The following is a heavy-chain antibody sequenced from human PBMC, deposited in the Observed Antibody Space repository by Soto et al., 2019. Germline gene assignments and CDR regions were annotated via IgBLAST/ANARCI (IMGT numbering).Heavy chain of an antibody. CDR2: IIPIIGTA. Sequence: GASVKVSCKASGYGFTSYTMHWVRQAPGQRLEWMGRIIPIIGTATYAQKFQGRVIMTRDTSTSTLYMELSSLRSEDTAMYYCARGSAAGRRFDYWGQGTLVTVSS. CDR3: ARGSAAGRRFDY. CDR1: GYGFTSYT. J-gene: IGHJ4*02. V-gene: IGHV1-46*01. D-gene: IGHD6-25*01.